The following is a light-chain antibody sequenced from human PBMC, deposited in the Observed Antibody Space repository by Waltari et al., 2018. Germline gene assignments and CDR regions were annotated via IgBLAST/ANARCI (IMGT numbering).Light chain of an antibody. J-gene: IGLJ3*02. CDR2: FNSDGSH. Sequence: QPGKGPRYRMKFNSDGSHRKGDDIPDRFSGSGSGPERYLTIASLQSEDEADYYCETGGHGTWVFGGGTKLTVL. V-gene: IGLV4-69*01. CDR3: ETGGHGTWV.